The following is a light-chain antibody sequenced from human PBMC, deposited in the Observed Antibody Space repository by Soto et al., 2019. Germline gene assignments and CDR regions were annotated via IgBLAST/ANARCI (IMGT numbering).Light chain of an antibody. CDR1: KLGDKY. Sequence: SYELTQPPSVSVSPGQTASITCSGDKLGDKYTCWYQQKPGQSPVLVIYQHSQRPSGIPERFSGSNSGNTATLTISGTQAMDEADYYCQAWDSRTYVVFGGGTKLTVL. V-gene: IGLV3-1*01. CDR2: QHS. J-gene: IGLJ2*01. CDR3: QAWDSRTYVV.